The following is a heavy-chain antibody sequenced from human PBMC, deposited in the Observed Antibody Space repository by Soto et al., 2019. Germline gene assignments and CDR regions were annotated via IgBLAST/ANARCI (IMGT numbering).Heavy chain of an antibody. J-gene: IGHJ1*01. CDR3: ALGYCSGGSCYSGEYFQH. D-gene: IGHD2-15*01. Sequence: SVKVSCKASGGTFSSYAISWVRQAPGQGLEWMGGIIPIFGTANYAQKFQGRVTITADESTSTAYMELGSLRSEDTAVYYCALGYCSGGSCYSGEYFQHWGQGTLVTVSS. V-gene: IGHV1-69*13. CDR2: IIPIFGTA. CDR1: GGTFSSYA.